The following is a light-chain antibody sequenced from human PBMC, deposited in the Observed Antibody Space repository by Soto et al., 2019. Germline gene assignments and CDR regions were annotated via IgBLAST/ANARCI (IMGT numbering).Light chain of an antibody. J-gene: IGKJ1*01. CDR3: QQSFSTPRT. Sequence: DIQLTHSPSSRDAFMLGEVNLTFLASQNIRIHLNWFQQKPGKAPKLLIYGASNLESGVPSRFSGSGSGTDFTLTINSLQPEDFAGYYCQQSFSTPRTCGKGTKGDNK. CDR2: GAS. V-gene: IGKV1-39*01. CDR1: QNIRIH.